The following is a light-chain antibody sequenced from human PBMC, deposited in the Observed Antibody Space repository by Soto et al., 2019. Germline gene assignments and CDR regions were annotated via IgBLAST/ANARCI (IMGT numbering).Light chain of an antibody. CDR2: DTS. J-gene: IGKJ1*01. V-gene: IGKV3-11*01. CDR3: QQRSDLPPT. CDR1: QTVGSY. Sequence: EVVLTKSPSTLSLSPGERATLSCRASQTVGSYLAWFRQTPGQAPRLLIYDTSIRATGIPARFSGSGSGTDFTLTIISLEAEDFAVYYCQQRSDLPPTFGQGTKVDNK.